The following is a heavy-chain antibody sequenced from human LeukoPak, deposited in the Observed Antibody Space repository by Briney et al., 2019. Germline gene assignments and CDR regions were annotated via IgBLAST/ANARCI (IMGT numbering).Heavy chain of an antibody. CDR2: INHSGST. CDR3: ARDWNRYAY. J-gene: IGHJ4*02. D-gene: IGHD1-1*01. CDR1: GGSFSGYY. V-gene: IGHV4-34*01. Sequence: PSETLSLTCAVYGGSFSGYYWSWIRQPPGKGLEWIGEINHSGSTNYNPSLKSRVTISVDTSKNQFSLQLSSVTAADTAVYYCARDWNRYAYWGQGTLVTVSS.